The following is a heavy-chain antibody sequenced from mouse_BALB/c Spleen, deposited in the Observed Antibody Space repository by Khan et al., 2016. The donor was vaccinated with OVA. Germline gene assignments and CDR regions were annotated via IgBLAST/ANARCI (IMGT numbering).Heavy chain of an antibody. D-gene: IGHD2-14*01. CDR1: GYSFTLYY. CDR3: ARGYDFFAH. Sequence: VQLQQPGPDLVKPGASVKISCKASGYSFTLYYMSWVKQSHGKSLEWIGRVNPNTGGTDNNQEFKGKAILTVDKSSNTAYMELRSLTSEDSAVDYCARGYDFFAHWGQGTLVTVSA. CDR2: VNPNTGGT. V-gene: IGHV1-26*01. J-gene: IGHJ3*01.